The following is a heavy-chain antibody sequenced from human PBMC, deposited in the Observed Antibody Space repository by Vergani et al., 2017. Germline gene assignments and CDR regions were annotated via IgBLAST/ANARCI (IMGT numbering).Heavy chain of an antibody. Sequence: QVQLVQSGAEVKKPGASVKVSCQASGYTFTGYYMHLVRQAPGKGLEWMGWINPNSGGTNYAQKFQGRVTITRDTSASTAYMELSSLRSEDTAVYYCARVPNYYGSGSTLDYWGQGTLVTVSS. CDR2: INPNSGGT. CDR1: GYTFTGYY. D-gene: IGHD3-10*01. J-gene: IGHJ4*02. V-gene: IGHV1-2*02. CDR3: ARVPNYYGSGSTLDY.